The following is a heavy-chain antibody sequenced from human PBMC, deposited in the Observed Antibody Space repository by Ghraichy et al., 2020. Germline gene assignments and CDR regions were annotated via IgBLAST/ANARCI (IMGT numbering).Heavy chain of an antibody. CDR1: GFTFSSYS. Sequence: GSLRLSCAASGFTFSSYSMNWVRQAPGKGLEWVSSISSSSSYIYYADSVKGRFTISRDNAKNSLYLQMNSLRAEDTAVYYCARAGGDGYNAFDIWGQGTMVTVSS. D-gene: IGHD5-24*01. V-gene: IGHV3-21*01. CDR2: ISSSSSYI. J-gene: IGHJ3*02. CDR3: ARAGGDGYNAFDI.